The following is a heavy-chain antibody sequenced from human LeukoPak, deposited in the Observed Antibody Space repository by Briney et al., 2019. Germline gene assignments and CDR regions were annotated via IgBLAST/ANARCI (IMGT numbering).Heavy chain of an antibody. V-gene: IGHV1-18*01. CDR3: ARIVPNYDFWSGYYTGILGYFDY. Sequence: ASVKVSCKASGYTFTSYGISWVRQAPGQGLEWMGWISAYNGNTNYAQKLQGRVTMTTDTSTGTAYMELRSLRSDDTAVYYCARIVPNYDFWSGYYTGILGYFDYWGQGTLVTVSS. J-gene: IGHJ4*02. CDR1: GYTFTSYG. CDR2: ISAYNGNT. D-gene: IGHD3-3*01.